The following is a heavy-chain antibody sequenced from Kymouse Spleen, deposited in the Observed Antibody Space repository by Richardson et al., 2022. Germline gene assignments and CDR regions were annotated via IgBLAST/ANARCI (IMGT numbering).Heavy chain of an antibody. V-gene: IGHV3-23*04. CDR1: GFTFSSYA. Sequence: EVQLVESGGGLVQPGGSLRLSCAASGFTFSSYAMSWVRQAPGKGLEWVSAISGSGGSTYYADSVKGRFTISRDNSKNTLYLQMNSLRAEDTAVYYCAKDRRRITMVRGVISQNAWGMDVWGQGTTVTVSS. CDR2: ISGSGGST. D-gene: IGHD3-10*01. CDR3: AKDRRRITMVRGVISQNAWGMDV. J-gene: IGHJ6*02.